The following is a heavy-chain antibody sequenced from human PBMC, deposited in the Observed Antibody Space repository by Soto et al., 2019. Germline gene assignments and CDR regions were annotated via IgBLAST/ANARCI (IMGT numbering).Heavy chain of an antibody. CDR1: GGSVSSGPYH. J-gene: IGHJ4*02. D-gene: IGHD2-8*01. Sequence: QVQLQESGPGLVKTSETLSLTCTVSGGSVSSGPYHWNWVRQPPGKGLEWIGHISYSGTANYNPSLRGRVIMATDTSMNQFSLRLTSVTAADTAVYNCMRSHGAYWGQGALVTVSP. V-gene: IGHV4-61*01. CDR3: MRSHGAY. CDR2: ISYSGTA.